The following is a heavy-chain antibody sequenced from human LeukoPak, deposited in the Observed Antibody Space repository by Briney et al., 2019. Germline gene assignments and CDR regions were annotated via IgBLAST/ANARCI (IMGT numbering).Heavy chain of an antibody. CDR1: GGSISSYY. Sequence: PSETLSLTCTVSGGSISSYYWSWIRQPPGKGLEWIGEIYHSGSTNYNPSLKSRVTISVDKSKNQFSLKLSSVTAADTAVYYCARDDEYGDFDYWGQGTLVTVSS. V-gene: IGHV4-59*12. CDR3: ARDDEYGDFDY. CDR2: IYHSGST. J-gene: IGHJ4*02. D-gene: IGHD4-17*01.